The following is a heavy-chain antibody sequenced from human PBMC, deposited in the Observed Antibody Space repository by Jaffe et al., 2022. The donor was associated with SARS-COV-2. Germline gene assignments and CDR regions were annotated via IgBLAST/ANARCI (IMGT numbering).Heavy chain of an antibody. J-gene: IGHJ3*02. D-gene: IGHD3-22*01. V-gene: IGHV2-5*02. Sequence: QITLKESGPTLVKPTQTLTLTCTFSGFSLSTSGVGVGWIRQPPGKALEWLALIYWDDDKRYSPSLKSRLTITKDTSKNQVVLTMTNMDPVDTATYYCAHRRGALIYYDSSGYHAFDIWGQGTMVTVSS. CDR1: GFSLSTSGVG. CDR2: IYWDDDK. CDR3: AHRRGALIYYDSSGYHAFDI.